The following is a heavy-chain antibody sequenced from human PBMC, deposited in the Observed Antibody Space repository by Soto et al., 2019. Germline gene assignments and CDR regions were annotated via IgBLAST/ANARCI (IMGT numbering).Heavy chain of an antibody. CDR3: ARDGWASGSKHWLFDY. V-gene: IGHV3-33*01. CDR2: IWYDGNNK. D-gene: IGHD1-26*01. CDR1: GFTFNNYG. J-gene: IGHJ4*02. Sequence: QVQLVESGGGVVQPGRSLRLSCAASGFTFNNYGIHWVRQAPGKGLEWVAVIWYDGNNKYYKDSVKGRFTISRDNSENTLYLQMNSLRAEDTAVYYCARDGWASGSKHWLFDYWGQGTLVTVTS.